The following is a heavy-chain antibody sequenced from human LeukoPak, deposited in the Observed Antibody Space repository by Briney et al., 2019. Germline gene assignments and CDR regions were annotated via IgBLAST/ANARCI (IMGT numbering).Heavy chain of an antibody. CDR1: GFTFSTFA. Sequence: PGGSLRLSCAASGFTFSTFAMHWVRQAPGKGLEWVAVISYDGSNKYYADSVKGRFTISRDNSKNTLYLQMNSLRTEDTAVYYCAKDDSGTLHLVFDYWGQGTLVTVSS. J-gene: IGHJ4*02. CDR3: AKDDSGTLHLVFDY. CDR2: ISYDGSNK. D-gene: IGHD1-26*01. V-gene: IGHV3-30-3*01.